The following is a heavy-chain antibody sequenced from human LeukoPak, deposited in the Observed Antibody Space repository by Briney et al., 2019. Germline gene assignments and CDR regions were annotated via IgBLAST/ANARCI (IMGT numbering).Heavy chain of an antibody. J-gene: IGHJ5*02. D-gene: IGHD6-13*01. CDR1: GGSISSSSYY. V-gene: IGHV4-39*01. CDR3: ARGGTLASIAAAAGRFDP. Sequence: SETLSLTCTVSGGSISSSSYYWGWIRQPPGKGLEWIGSIYYSGSTYYNPSLKSRVTISVDTSKNQFSLKLSSVTAADTAVYYCARGGTLASIAAAAGRFDPWGQGTLVTVSS. CDR2: IYYSGST.